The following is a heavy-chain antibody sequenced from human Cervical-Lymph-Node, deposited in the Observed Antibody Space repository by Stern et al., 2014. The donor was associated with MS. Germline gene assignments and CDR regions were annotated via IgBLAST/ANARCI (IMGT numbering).Heavy chain of an antibody. CDR1: GGTFTSFS. CDR3: VLPSKVTTAAFDV. J-gene: IGHJ3*01. D-gene: IGHD4-17*01. CDR2: IIPIFGTP. V-gene: IGHV1-69*06. Sequence: VQLVESGAEVKKPGSSVNVSCKASGGTFTSFSIHWGRQVPGKSLEWMGGIIPIFGTPNLAQKFQGRVTITADSSTSTVYMALNSLRSDDTAVYYCVLPSKVTTAAFDVWGRGTMVTVSS.